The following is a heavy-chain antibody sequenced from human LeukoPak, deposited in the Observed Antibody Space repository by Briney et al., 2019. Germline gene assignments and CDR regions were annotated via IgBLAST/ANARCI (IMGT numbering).Heavy chain of an antibody. CDR3: ARQPSDTAAFDY. CDR1: GVSISSYY. D-gene: IGHD3-9*01. CDR2: IHYTGST. J-gene: IGHJ4*02. Sequence: SETLSLTCTVSGVSISSYYWSWIRQPLGKGPEWIAYIHYTGSTNYNPSLKSRLTISVDTSKNQFSLKVSSVTAADTAVYYCARQPSDTAAFDYWGQGTVVTVSS. V-gene: IGHV4-59*08.